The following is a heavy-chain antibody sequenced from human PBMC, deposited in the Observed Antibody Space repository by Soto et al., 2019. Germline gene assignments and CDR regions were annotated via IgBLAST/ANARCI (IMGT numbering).Heavy chain of an antibody. CDR3: ARVLANYGDFPDYFDY. D-gene: IGHD4-17*01. Sequence: SETLSLTCTVSGGSISSGGYYWSWIRQHPGKGLEWIGYIYYSGSTYYNPSPKSRVTISVDTSKNQFSLKLSSVTAADTAVYYCARVLANYGDFPDYFDYWGQGTLVTVS. CDR2: IYYSGST. V-gene: IGHV4-31*03. J-gene: IGHJ4*02. CDR1: GGSISSGGYY.